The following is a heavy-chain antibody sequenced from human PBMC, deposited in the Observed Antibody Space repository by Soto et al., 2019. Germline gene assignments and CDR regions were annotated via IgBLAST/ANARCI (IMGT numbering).Heavy chain of an antibody. CDR1: GGSVGRGAFY. V-gene: IGHV4-31*03. J-gene: IGHJ4*02. D-gene: IGHD2-15*01. CDR2: IYFSGNA. CDR3: ARGPAPWYFDS. Sequence: SETLSLTCSVSGGSVGRGAFYWSWIRQHPEKGLEWIGYIYFSGNAYYNPSLKGRVGISLGTSKNQFSLEWTSITAADTAVYYCARGPAPWYFDSWGKGALVTVSS.